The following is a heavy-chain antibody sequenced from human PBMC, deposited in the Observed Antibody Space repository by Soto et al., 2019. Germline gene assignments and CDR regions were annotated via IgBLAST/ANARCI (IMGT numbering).Heavy chain of an antibody. D-gene: IGHD4-17*01. CDR3: ARRYGASLAY. Sequence: SETLSLTCTVSGGSISSYYWSWIRQPPGKGLEWIGYIYYSGSTNYNPSLKSRVTISVDTSKNQFSLKLSSVTAADTAVYYCARRYGASLAYWGQGPLVTVSS. CDR1: GGSISSYY. CDR2: IYYSGST. V-gene: IGHV4-59*01. J-gene: IGHJ4*02.